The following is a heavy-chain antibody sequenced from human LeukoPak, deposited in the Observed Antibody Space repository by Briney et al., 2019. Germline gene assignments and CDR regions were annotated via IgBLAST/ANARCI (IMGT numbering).Heavy chain of an antibody. CDR1: GFTFSSYS. J-gene: IGHJ4*02. CDR2: IRSSGSTT. D-gene: IGHD6-19*01. V-gene: IGHV3-48*01. CDR3: AKDRSSGWDRYFDY. Sequence: GGSLRLSCAASGFTFSSYSMNWVRQAPGKGLEWISYIRSSGSTTLYADSVKGRFTISRDNSKNTLYLQMNSLRAEDTAMYYCAKDRSSGWDRYFDYWGQGTLVTVSS.